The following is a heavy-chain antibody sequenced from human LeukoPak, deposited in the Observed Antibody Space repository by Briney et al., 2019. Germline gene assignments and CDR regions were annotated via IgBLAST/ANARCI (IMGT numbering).Heavy chain of an antibody. Sequence: GGSLRLSCAASGFTFSTYAIHWVRQAPGKGLEWGAVISDDGSTKYYADSVKGRFTISRDNSKNMLYLQMNSLRAEDSAVYYCARDLIAVTGTGFWFDPRGQGTLVTVSS. D-gene: IGHD6-19*01. CDR2: ISDDGSTK. V-gene: IGHV3-30-3*01. CDR1: GFTFSTYA. CDR3: ARDLIAVTGTGFWFDP. J-gene: IGHJ5*02.